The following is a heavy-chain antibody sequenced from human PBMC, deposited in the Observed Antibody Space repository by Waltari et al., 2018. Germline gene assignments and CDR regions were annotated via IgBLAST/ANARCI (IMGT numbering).Heavy chain of an antibody. Sequence: EVRVVESGGDLVRPGGSLRLSCVASGFNFGNYWMNWVRQIPGKGLEWVAKIKGDGSEILYADSVKGRFTISRDNARNTLYVEMNNLRVEDTAVYFCATVRYWGQGTLVTVSS. CDR3: ATVRY. CDR2: IKGDGSEI. V-gene: IGHV3-7*01. J-gene: IGHJ4*02. CDR1: GFNFGNYW.